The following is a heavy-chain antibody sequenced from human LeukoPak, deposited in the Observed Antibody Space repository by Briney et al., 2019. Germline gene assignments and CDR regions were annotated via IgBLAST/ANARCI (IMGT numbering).Heavy chain of an antibody. D-gene: IGHD1-26*01. CDR2: LSGRGGNS. J-gene: IGHJ4*02. V-gene: IGHV3-23*01. CDR1: GFTFSTYV. Sequence: GGSLRLSCAASGFTFSTYVMSWVRQAPGKGLEWVSTLSGRGGNSYYADSVKGRFTISRDNSKNMLYLQMNSLRAEDTAVYYCARDLSGTYAFDYWGQGTLVTVSS. CDR3: ARDLSGTYAFDY.